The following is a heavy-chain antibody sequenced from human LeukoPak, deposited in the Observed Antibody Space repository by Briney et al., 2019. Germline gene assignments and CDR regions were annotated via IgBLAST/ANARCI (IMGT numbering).Heavy chain of an antibody. D-gene: IGHD2-2*01. CDR2: IYYSGST. V-gene: IGHV4-31*03. Sequence: SETLSLTCTVSGGSISSGGYYWSWIRQHPGKGLEWIGYIYYSGSTYYNPSLKSRVTISVDTSKNQFSLKLSSVTAADTAVYYCARAKGYVVVPGDDAFDIRGQGTMVTVSS. CDR3: ARAKGYVVVPGDDAFDI. CDR1: GGSISSGGYY. J-gene: IGHJ3*02.